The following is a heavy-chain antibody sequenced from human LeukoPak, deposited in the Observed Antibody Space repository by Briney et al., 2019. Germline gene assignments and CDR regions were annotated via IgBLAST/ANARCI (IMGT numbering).Heavy chain of an antibody. J-gene: IGHJ4*02. V-gene: IGHV3-13*01. Sequence: GGSLRLSCGASGFTFRNYDMHWVRQAAGKGLEWVSTIVIGGDTYYPASVKGRFTISRENAKNHLYLQMNSLRAGDTAVYYCARGEFYGSGSYLFDYWGQGTLVTVSS. CDR1: GFTFRNYD. D-gene: IGHD3-10*01. CDR2: IVIGGDT. CDR3: ARGEFYGSGSYLFDY.